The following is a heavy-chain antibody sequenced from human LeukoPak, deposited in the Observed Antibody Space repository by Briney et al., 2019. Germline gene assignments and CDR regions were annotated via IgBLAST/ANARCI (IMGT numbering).Heavy chain of an antibody. CDR3: ARDREYCSGGSCYSVVYYYYMDV. Sequence: ASVKVSCKASGYTFTGYYMHWVRQAPGQGLEWMGWINPNSGGTNYAQKFQGRVTMTRDTSISTAYMELSRLRSDDTAVYYCARDREYCSGGSCYSVVYYYYMDVWGKGTTVTVS. J-gene: IGHJ6*03. D-gene: IGHD2-15*01. V-gene: IGHV1-2*02. CDR2: INPNSGGT. CDR1: GYTFTGYY.